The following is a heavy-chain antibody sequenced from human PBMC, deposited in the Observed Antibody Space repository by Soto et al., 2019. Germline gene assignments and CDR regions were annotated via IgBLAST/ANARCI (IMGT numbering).Heavy chain of an antibody. CDR2: IYYSGST. CDR3: ARDGVAYCGGDCYTGFDY. V-gene: IGHV4-59*01. J-gene: IGHJ4*02. D-gene: IGHD2-21*02. Sequence: PSETLSLTCTVSGGSISSYYWSWIRQPPGKGLEWIGYIYYSGSTNYNPSLKSRVTISVDTSKNQFSLKLSSVTAADTAVYYCARDGVAYCGGDCYTGFDYWGQGTLATVSS. CDR1: GGSISSYY.